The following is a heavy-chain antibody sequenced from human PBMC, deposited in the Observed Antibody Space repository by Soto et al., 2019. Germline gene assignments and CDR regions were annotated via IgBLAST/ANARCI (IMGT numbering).Heavy chain of an antibody. CDR1: GDTFSTYT. D-gene: IGHD1-1*01. V-gene: IGHV1-8*01. CDR3: AIRHDGRQSTMDV. Sequence: ASVKVSCKASGDTFSTYTITWMRQAPGQGLEWMGGIIPRSATSNYAQKFQARLTMTRNTSISAAYMELSSLRSEDTAVYYCAIRHDGRQSTMDVWGQGTTVTVSS. J-gene: IGHJ6*02. CDR2: IIPRSATS.